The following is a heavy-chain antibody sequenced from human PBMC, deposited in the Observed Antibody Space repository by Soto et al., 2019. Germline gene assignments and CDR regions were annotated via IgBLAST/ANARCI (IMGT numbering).Heavy chain of an antibody. V-gene: IGHV4-39*01. Sequence: QLQLQESGPGLVKPSETLSLTCTVSGGSISSSSYYWGWIRQPPGKGLEWIGSIYYSGYTYYNPSLKSRVTTSVAKSKNQFSLTLSSVTAADPAVYYCARHNGPLYVGYYYDMDVWGQGTTVTVSS. CDR1: GGSISSSSYY. CDR3: ARHNGPLYVGYYYDMDV. CDR2: IYYSGYT. D-gene: IGHD3-16*01. J-gene: IGHJ6*02.